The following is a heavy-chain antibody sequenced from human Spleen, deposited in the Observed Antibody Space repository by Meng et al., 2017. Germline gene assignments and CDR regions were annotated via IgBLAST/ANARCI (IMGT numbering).Heavy chain of an antibody. Sequence: GESLKISCAASGFTFSSYDMHWVRQAPGKGLVWVSRIKSDGSTTTYADSVKGRFTISRDNARNTLYLQMNNLRAEDTAVYYCVSGGSMHVWGQGTTVTVSS. CDR2: IKSDGSTT. CDR3: VSGGSMHV. CDR1: GFTFSSYD. V-gene: IGHV3-74*01. J-gene: IGHJ6*02.